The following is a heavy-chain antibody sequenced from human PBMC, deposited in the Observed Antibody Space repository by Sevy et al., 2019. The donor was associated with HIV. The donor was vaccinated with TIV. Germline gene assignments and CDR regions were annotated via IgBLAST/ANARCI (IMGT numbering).Heavy chain of an antibody. J-gene: IGHJ4*02. V-gene: IGHV3-7*04. CDR1: GFSFSNYW. CDR3: ARGNSGSFDY. D-gene: IGHD3-22*01. CDR2: IKQDESEK. Sequence: GGPLRLSCAASGFSFSNYWMHWVRQAPGKGLEWVANIKQDESEKYYVASVKGRFTISRDNAKNSLYLQMNSLRPEDTAVYYCARGNSGSFDYWGQGTLVTVSS.